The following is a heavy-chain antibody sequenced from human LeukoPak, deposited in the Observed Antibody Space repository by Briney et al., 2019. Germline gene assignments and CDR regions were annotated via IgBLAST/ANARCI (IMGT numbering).Heavy chain of an antibody. V-gene: IGHV4-31*03. CDR1: GGSISSSSYY. Sequence: SETLSLTCTVSGGSISSSSYYWGWIRQPPGKGLEWIGYIYYSGSTYYNPSLKSRVTISVDTSKNQFSLKLSSVTAADTAVYYCARVRRPHYYDSSGYLDYWGQGTLVTVSS. J-gene: IGHJ4*02. CDR2: IYYSGST. CDR3: ARVRRPHYYDSSGYLDY. D-gene: IGHD3-22*01.